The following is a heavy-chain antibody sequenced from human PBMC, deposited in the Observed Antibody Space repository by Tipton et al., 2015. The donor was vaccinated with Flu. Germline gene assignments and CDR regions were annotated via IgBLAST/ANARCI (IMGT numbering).Heavy chain of an antibody. D-gene: IGHD3-16*01. CDR3: ARLRLGRHLSDFDY. CDR1: GFSSTTAYY. Sequence: TLSLTCSVSGFSSTTAYYWAWIRQPPGKGLEWIGTIDRSGNTHYNPSLESRVTVSADTSKNQVSLRLSSVTAADTAIYYCARLRLGRHLSDFDYWGQGTLVTVSS. V-gene: IGHV4-38-2*01. CDR2: IDRSGNT. J-gene: IGHJ4*02.